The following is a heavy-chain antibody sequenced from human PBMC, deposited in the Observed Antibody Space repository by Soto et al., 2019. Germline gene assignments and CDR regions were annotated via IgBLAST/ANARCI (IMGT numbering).Heavy chain of an antibody. V-gene: IGHV3-15*07. Sequence: GSPRICCAACGVTFCNAWMNGVRQEPGKGLEWVGRIKSKTDGGTTDYAAPVKGRFTISRDDSKNTLYLQMNSLKTEDTAVYYCTTNSGTYYDFWSGIPSPYYYYGMDVWGQGTTVTVSS. CDR2: IKSKTDGGTT. CDR1: GVTFCNAW. J-gene: IGHJ6*02. CDR3: TTNSGTYYDFWSGIPSPYYYYGMDV. D-gene: IGHD3-3*01.